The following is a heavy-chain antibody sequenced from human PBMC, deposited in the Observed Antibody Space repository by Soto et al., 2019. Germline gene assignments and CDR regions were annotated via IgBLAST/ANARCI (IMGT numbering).Heavy chain of an antibody. CDR2: FYSEGTP. CDR3: ARSTYYDILTGSYYYAMDV. J-gene: IGHJ6*02. Sequence: EVQLVESGGGLTQPGVSLRLSCAASGFTVGSNYMSWVRQAPGKGLEWVSVFYSEGTPYYADSVKGRFTISRENSNNTLYLHMNNLRAEDTAVYDCARSTYYDILTGSYYYAMDVWGQGTTVTVSS. D-gene: IGHD3-9*01. CDR1: GFTVGSNY. V-gene: IGHV3-53*01.